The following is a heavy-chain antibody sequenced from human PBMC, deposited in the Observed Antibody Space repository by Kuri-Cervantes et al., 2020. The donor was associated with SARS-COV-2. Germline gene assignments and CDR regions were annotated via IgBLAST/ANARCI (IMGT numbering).Heavy chain of an antibody. CDR3: AKDHSSTWLHFAYGADV. CDR2: IETGGSPT. J-gene: IGHJ6*02. D-gene: IGHD6-13*01. CDR1: GFTFSRHS. V-gene: IGHV3-23*01. Sequence: GESLKISCAASGFTFSRHSMSWVRQTPGKGLEWVSAIETGGSPTFYADSVKGRFTTSRDDSRGTVSLQMNSLRAEDTAVYYCAKDHSSTWLHFAYGADVWGQGTTVTVSS.